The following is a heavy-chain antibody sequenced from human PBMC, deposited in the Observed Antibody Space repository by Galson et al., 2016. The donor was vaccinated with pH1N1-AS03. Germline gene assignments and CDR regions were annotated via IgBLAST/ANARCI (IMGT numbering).Heavy chain of an antibody. CDR1: GFTVSSNY. J-gene: IGHJ4*02. D-gene: IGHD2-2*01. CDR3: ARLRVVVVPAALGGSDYFDS. CDR2: IYSGGIT. V-gene: IGHV3-53*01. Sequence: SLRLSCAASGFTVSSNYMSWVRQAPGKGLEWVSVIYSGGITYNADSVKGRFTISRDSSKNTLYLQMNSLRAEDTAVYYCARLRVVVVPAALGGSDYFDSWGQGTLVTVSS.